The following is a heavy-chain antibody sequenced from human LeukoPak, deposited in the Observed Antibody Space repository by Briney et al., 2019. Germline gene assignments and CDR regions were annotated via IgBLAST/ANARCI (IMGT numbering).Heavy chain of an antibody. V-gene: IGHV1-69*04. CDR2: IIPILGIA. D-gene: IGHD6-13*01. J-gene: IGHJ3*02. CDR3: ARGYSSSWSVRCDAFDI. Sequence: SVKVSCKASGGTFSSYAISWVRQAPGQGLEWMGRIIPILGIANYAQKFQGRVTITADKSTSTAYMELSSLRSEDTAVYYCARGYSSSWSVRCDAFDIWGQGTMVTVSS. CDR1: GGTFSSYA.